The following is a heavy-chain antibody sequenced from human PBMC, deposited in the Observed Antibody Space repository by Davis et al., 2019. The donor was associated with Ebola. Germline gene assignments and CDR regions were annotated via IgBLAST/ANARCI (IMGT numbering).Heavy chain of an antibody. Sequence: PSETLSLTCIVSGRSISRYYWRWIRQSPGKGLEWIGSIYYSGSNYYHPSLKSGVTISVDTSKNQLYLKLSFVIAADTAVYYCARVLTFGGVIDYWGQGTLVTVSS. D-gene: IGHD3-16*01. J-gene: IGHJ4*02. CDR1: GRSISRYY. CDR2: IYYSGSN. V-gene: IGHV4-39*01. CDR3: ARVLTFGGVIDY.